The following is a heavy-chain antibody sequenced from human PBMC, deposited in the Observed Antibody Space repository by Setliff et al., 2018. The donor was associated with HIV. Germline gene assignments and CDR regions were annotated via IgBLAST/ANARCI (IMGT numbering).Heavy chain of an antibody. CDR1: GFTFRNYN. CDR3: ARDYLYYNMYNGSPVYGMDV. D-gene: IGHD3-10*01. J-gene: IGHJ6*02. CDR2: ISIGGGAAI. Sequence: GGSLRLSCAASGFTFRNYNFNWVRQAPGRGLEWGSSISIGGGAAIYYAESMQGRFTVSRDNSKNSLYLQMNSLRVEETAVYYCARDYLYYNMYNGSPVYGMDVWGQGTTVTVSS. V-gene: IGHV3-21*01.